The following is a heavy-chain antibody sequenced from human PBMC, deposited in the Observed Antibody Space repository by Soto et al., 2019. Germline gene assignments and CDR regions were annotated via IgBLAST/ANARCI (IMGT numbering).Heavy chain of an antibody. J-gene: IGHJ6*02. CDR3: ARDQWLQYGGDYYYGMDV. D-gene: IGHD4-17*01. Sequence: ASVKVSCKASGYTFTSYYMHWVRQAPGQGLEWMGIINPSGGSTSYAQKFQGRVTMTRDTSTSTVYMELSSLRSENTAVYYCARDQWLQYGGDYYYGMDVWGQGTTVTVSS. CDR2: INPSGGST. CDR1: GYTFTSYY. V-gene: IGHV1-46*01.